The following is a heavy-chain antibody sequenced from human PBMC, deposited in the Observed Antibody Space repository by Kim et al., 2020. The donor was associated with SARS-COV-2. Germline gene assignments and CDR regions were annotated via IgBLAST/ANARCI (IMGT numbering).Heavy chain of an antibody. CDR2: INHSGST. D-gene: IGHD4-17*01. CDR1: GGSFSGYY. CDR3: ARAKVGMIYGDYAYEDP. V-gene: IGHV4-34*01. Sequence: SETLSLTCAVYGGSFSGYYWSWIRQPPGKGLEWIGEINHSGSTNYNPSLKSRVTISVDTSKNQFSLKLSSVTAADTAVYYCARAKVGMIYGDYAYEDPWGQGTLVTVSS. J-gene: IGHJ5*02.